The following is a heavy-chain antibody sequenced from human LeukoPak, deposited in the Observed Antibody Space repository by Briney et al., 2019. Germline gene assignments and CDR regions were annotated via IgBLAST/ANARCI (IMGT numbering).Heavy chain of an antibody. CDR1: GGSFSGYY. Sequence: SETLSLTCAVYGGSFSGYYWSWIRQPPGKGLEWIGEINHSGSTNYNPSLKSRVTISVDTSKNQFSLKLSSVTAADTAVYYCARHRRWLQSSFDYWGRGTLVTVSS. J-gene: IGHJ4*02. D-gene: IGHD5-24*01. V-gene: IGHV4-34*01. CDR2: INHSGST. CDR3: ARHRRWLQSSFDY.